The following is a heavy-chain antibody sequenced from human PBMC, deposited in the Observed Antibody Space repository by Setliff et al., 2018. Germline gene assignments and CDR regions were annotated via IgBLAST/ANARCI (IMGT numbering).Heavy chain of an antibody. CDR2: INA. V-gene: IGHV1-18*01. Sequence: EASVKVSCKSSGYTLTSYGINWVRQAPGQGLEWMGWINAYAQKFQGRVTMTIDTLTSTAYTELRSLRSDDTAVYYCARGPLDFVVTPAAAKFDYWGQGTLVTVSS. CDR3: ARGPLDFVVTPAAAKFDY. J-gene: IGHJ4*02. CDR1: GYTLTSYG. D-gene: IGHD2-2*01.